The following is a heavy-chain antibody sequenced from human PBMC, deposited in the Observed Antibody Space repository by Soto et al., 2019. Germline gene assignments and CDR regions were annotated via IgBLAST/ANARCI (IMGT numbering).Heavy chain of an antibody. Sequence: PGGSLRLSCTASGFTFGDSTMNWVRQAPGKGLEWVSAISGSGGSTYYADSVKGRFTISRDNSKNTLYLQMNSLRAEDTAVYYCAKALYSGSYSGYFDYWGQGTLVTVSS. CDR1: GFTFGDST. CDR3: AKALYSGSYSGYFDY. D-gene: IGHD1-26*01. J-gene: IGHJ4*02. V-gene: IGHV3-23*01. CDR2: ISGSGGST.